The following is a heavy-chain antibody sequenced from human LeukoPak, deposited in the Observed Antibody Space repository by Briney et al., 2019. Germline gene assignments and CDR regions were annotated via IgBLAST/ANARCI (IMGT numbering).Heavy chain of an antibody. CDR2: MNPNSGNT. V-gene: IGHV1-8*01. D-gene: IGHD3-3*01. CDR1: GYTFTSYD. Sequence: ASVKVSCKASGYTFTSYDINWVRQATGQGLEWMGWMNPNSGNTGYAQKFQGRVTMTRNTSISTAYMELSSLRSADTAVYYCARGPPHVLRFLEWLSGDDYWGQGTLVTVSS. CDR3: ARGPPHVLRFLEWLSGDDY. J-gene: IGHJ4*02.